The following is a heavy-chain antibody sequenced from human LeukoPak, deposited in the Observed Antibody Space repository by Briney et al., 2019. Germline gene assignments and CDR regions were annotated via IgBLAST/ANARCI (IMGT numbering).Heavy chain of an antibody. CDR3: ATEAAAGIYYFDY. Sequence: SQTLSLTCTVSGGSISSGDYYWSWIRQPPGKGLEWIGYIYYSGSTYYNPSLKSRVTISVDTSKNQFSLKLSSVTAADTAVYYCATEAAAGIYYFDYWGQGTLVTVSS. V-gene: IGHV4-30-4*08. J-gene: IGHJ4*02. CDR2: IYYSGST. CDR1: GGSISSGDYY. D-gene: IGHD6-13*01.